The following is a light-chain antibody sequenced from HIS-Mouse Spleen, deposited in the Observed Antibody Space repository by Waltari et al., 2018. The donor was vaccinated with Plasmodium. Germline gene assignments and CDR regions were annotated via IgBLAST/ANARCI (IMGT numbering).Light chain of an antibody. J-gene: IGLJ2*01. Sequence: SYVLTQPPSVSVAPGKTDRITCAGNNIGSQSVHWYQQKPGQAPVLVVYDDSDRPSGIPEQFSGSNSGNTATLTISRVEAGDEADYYCQVWDSSSDHVVFGGGTKLTVL. V-gene: IGLV3-21*03. CDR3: QVWDSSSDHVV. CDR1: NIGSQS. CDR2: DDS.